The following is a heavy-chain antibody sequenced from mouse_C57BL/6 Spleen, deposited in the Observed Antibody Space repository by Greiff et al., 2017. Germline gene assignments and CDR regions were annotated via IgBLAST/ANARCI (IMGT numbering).Heavy chain of an antibody. D-gene: IGHD3-3*01. V-gene: IGHV1-19*01. J-gene: IGHJ2*01. Sequence: EVQLQQSGPVLVKPGASVKMSCKASGYTFTDYYMNWVKQSHGKSLEWIGVINPYNGGTSYNQKFKGKATLTVDKSSSTAYMELNSLTSEDSAVYYCARKGADYFDYWGQGTTLTVSS. CDR3: ARKGADYFDY. CDR2: INPYNGGT. CDR1: GYTFTDYY.